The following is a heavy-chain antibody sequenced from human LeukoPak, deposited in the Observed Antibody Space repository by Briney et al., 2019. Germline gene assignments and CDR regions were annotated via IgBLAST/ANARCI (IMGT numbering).Heavy chain of an antibody. V-gene: IGHV3-30*02. D-gene: IGHD2-2*01. CDR2: ITYDRGDT. CDR3: YTDIVTVPAPDY. CDR1: GFTFNTYG. J-gene: IGHJ4*02. Sequence: GSLRLSCTASGFTFNTYGMHWVRQSPGKGLEWVAFITYDRGDTYYADSVKGRFTISRDSSKTTLSLQMNSLRAEDTAVYYCYTDIVTVPAPDYWGQGALVIVSS.